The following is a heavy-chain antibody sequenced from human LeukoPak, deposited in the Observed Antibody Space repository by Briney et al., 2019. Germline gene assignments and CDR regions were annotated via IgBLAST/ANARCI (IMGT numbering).Heavy chain of an antibody. CDR3: APIGGSSWYPNAP. V-gene: IGHV4-39*01. Sequence: SETLSLTCTVSGGSISSSSYYWGWIRQPPGKGLEWIGSIYYSGSTYYNPSLKSRVTISVDTSKNQFSLKLSSVTAADTAVYYCAPIGGSSWYPNAPWGQGTLVTVSS. J-gene: IGHJ5*02. D-gene: IGHD6-13*01. CDR2: IYYSGST. CDR1: GGSISSSSYY.